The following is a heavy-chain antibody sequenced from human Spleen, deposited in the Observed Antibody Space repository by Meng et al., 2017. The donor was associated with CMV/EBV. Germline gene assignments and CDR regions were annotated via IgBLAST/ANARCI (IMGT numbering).Heavy chain of an antibody. CDR1: GFTFDDYG. CDR2: INWNGGST. D-gene: IGHD1-26*01. Sequence: GESLKISCAASGFTFDDYGMSWVRQAPGKGLEWVSGINWNGGSTGYADSVKGRFTISRDNAKNSLYLQMNSLRAEDTALYYCARGGPPKIVGATSYYFDYWGQGTLVTVSS. CDR3: ARGGPPKIVGATSYYFDY. J-gene: IGHJ4*02. V-gene: IGHV3-20*04.